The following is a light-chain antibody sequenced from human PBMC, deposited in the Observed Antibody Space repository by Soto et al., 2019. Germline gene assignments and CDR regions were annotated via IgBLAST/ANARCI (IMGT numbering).Light chain of an antibody. V-gene: IGLV2-8*01. CDR2: EVS. J-gene: IGLJ1*01. Sequence: SVLTQAPSASGSPGQSVTISCTGTSSDVGGYNYVSWYQQHPGKAPKLMIYEVSKRPSGVPDRFSGSKSGNTASLTVSGLQAEDEADYYCSSYAGSNNLGVFGTGTKATVL. CDR1: SSDVGGYNY. CDR3: SSYAGSNNLGV.